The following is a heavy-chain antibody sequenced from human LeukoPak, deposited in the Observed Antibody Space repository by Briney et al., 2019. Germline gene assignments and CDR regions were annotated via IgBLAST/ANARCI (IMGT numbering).Heavy chain of an antibody. Sequence: SETLSLTCIVSGGSISSYYWSWIRQPPGKGLEWIGYIYYSGSTNYNPSLKSRVTISVDTSKNQFSLKLSSVTAADTAVYYCARAEGSGSSGYYYYYMDVWGKGTTVTVSS. V-gene: IGHV4-59*12. CDR2: IYYSGST. CDR3: ARAEGSGSSGYYYYYMDV. CDR1: GGSISSYY. D-gene: IGHD3-10*01. J-gene: IGHJ6*03.